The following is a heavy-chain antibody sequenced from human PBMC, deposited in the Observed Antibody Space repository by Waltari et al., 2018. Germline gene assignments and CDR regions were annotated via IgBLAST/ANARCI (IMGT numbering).Heavy chain of an antibody. J-gene: IGHJ6*03. CDR3: ARVADSSGLGYYNHYFMDV. V-gene: IGHV4-38-2*01. CDR2: IYQSGNT. D-gene: IGHD6-19*01. CDR1: GYSMRSGYY. Sequence: QVQLQESGPGLVKPSETLSLPCGVSGYSMRSGYYWAWIRQPPGKGLEWIGSIYQSGNTYYNPSHQSRVTISIDTSKNQFSLILKSLTATDTAVYFCARVADSSGLGYYNHYFMDVWGKGAPVTVSS.